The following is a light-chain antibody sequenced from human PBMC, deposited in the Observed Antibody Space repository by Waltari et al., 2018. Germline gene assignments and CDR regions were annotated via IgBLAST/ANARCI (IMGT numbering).Light chain of an antibody. CDR2: GAS. J-gene: IGKJ2*01. CDR1: QSLTKRY. CDR3: QQYGSSIMYT. V-gene: IGKV3-20*01. Sequence: EVVLTQSPATLSLSPGESATLSCRASQSLTKRYLAWYQQKPGQAPRLLIYGASSRAAGIPYRFSGSGSGTDFTLTISRLEPEDFAVYYCQQYGSSIMYTFGQGTKLEIK.